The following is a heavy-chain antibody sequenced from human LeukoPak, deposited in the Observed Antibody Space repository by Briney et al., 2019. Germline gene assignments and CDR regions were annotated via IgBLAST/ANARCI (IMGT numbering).Heavy chain of an antibody. Sequence: GGSLRLSCAASGFTFSSYWMHWVRQAPGKGLVWVSRINSDGSSTSYADSVKGRFTISRDNAKNTLYLQMNSLRAEDTAVYYCARDWGSSGCYLGMDVWGQGTTVTVSS. CDR1: GFTFSSYW. V-gene: IGHV3-74*01. CDR3: ARDWGSSGCYLGMDV. D-gene: IGHD3-22*01. CDR2: INSDGSST. J-gene: IGHJ6*02.